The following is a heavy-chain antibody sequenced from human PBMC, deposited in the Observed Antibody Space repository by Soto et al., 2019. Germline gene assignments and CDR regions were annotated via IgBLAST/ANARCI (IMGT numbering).Heavy chain of an antibody. J-gene: IGHJ6*02. CDR1: GGTFSSYA. V-gene: IGHV1-69*13. CDR3: ARDRGYCSGGSCYSYYYYYGMDV. D-gene: IGHD2-15*01. CDR2: IIPIFGTA. Sequence: SVKVSCKASGGTFSSYAISWVRQAPGQGLEWMGGIIPIFGTANYAQKFQGRVTITADESTSTADMELSSLRSEDTAVYYCARDRGYCSGGSCYSYYYYYGMDVWGQGTTVTVSS.